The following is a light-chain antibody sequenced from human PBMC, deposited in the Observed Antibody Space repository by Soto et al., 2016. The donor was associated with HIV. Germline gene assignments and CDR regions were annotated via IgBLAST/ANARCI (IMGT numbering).Light chain of an antibody. Sequence: SYELTQPPSVSVAPGKTARITCEGNNIGTKSVHWYQQKSGQAPVLVLYDDSDRPSGIPERLSGSNSGGAATLTINRVEAGDEADYYCQVWHSGGDNYVFGPGTKVTVL. CDR1: NIGTKS. CDR2: DDS. J-gene: IGLJ1*01. CDR3: QVWHSGGDNYV. V-gene: IGLV3-21*03.